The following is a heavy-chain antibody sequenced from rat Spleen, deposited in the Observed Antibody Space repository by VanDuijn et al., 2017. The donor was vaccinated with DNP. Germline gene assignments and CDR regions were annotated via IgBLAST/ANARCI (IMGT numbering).Heavy chain of an antibody. CDR1: GFTFSDYY. V-gene: IGHV5-22*01. CDR2: ISFDGGTT. Sequence: EVQLVESGGGLVQPRRSLKLSCTASGFTFSDYYMAWVRQAPTKGLEWVAYISFDGGTTYYGDSVKGRFTISRDNAKSALYLQMNSLRSEDMATYYCATAIGDYWGQGVMVTVSS. CDR3: ATAIGDY. D-gene: IGHD1-2*01. J-gene: IGHJ2*01.